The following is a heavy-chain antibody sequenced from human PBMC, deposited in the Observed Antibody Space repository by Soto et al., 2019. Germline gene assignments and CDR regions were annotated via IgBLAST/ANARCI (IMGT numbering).Heavy chain of an antibody. V-gene: IGHV1-8*01. Sequence: QVQLVQSGAEVKRPGASVKVSSKAPGDTFPINDITRVRQATGEGLEGMGRMNPNSGNTGYAKKFQGRVTMSRNTSINTAYMELSSLRSEDTDVYYCARGRNGMDVWGQGTTVTVSS. CDR2: MNPNSGNT. J-gene: IGHJ6*02. CDR1: GDTFPIND. CDR3: ARGRNGMDV.